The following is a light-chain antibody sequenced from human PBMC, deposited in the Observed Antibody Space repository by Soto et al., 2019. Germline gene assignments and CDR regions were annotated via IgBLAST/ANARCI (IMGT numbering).Light chain of an antibody. CDR3: KQYCSLSWT. CDR2: GAY. CDR1: QTVSSSF. V-gene: IGKV3-20*01. Sequence: VFTPSPGTLFLSPGGRAHLPCRASQTVSSSFLAWYQQKPGQAPRLVIYGAYSRATGVPDRFSGSGSGTDFTLTIRRLEPEDFAVYYCKQYCSLSWTFGRGTKVDIK. J-gene: IGKJ1*01.